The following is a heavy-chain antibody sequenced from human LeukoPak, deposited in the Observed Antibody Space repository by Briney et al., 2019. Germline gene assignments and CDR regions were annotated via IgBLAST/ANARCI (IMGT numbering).Heavy chain of an antibody. CDR3: ARKGVFCSSTSCYRAEFDY. CDR2: ISGGSSYI. J-gene: IGHJ4*02. CDR1: GFTFSSYS. D-gene: IGHD2-2*02. Sequence: PGGSLRLSCAASGFTFSSYSMSRVRQAPGKGLEWVSSISGGSSYIYYADSVKGRFTISRDNAKNSLYLQMNSLTAEDTAVYYCARKGVFCSSTSCYRAEFDYWGQGTLVTVSS. V-gene: IGHV3-21*01.